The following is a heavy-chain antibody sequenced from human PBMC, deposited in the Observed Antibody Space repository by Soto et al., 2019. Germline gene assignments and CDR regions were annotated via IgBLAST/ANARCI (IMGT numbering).Heavy chain of an antibody. D-gene: IGHD3-3*02. CDR2: ITHSGGT. CDR3: ARDRQFYHFWSGYENEGPDGLDV. V-gene: IGHV4-34*02. CDR1: GGSSSGYF. J-gene: IGHJ6*02. Sequence: QVQLQQWGAGLLKPSETLSLTCAVSGGSSSGYFWTWIRQAPGKGLEWIGEITHSGGTNYNSSLKSRVMISVVTSKKQYSLILSSVTAADTAVYYCARDRQFYHFWSGYENEGPDGLDVWGQGTTVTVSS.